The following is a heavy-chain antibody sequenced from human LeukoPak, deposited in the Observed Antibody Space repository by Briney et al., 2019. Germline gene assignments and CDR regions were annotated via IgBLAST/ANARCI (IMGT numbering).Heavy chain of an antibody. Sequence: GGSLRLSCAASGFTFSNYWVHWVCQAPGMGLVWVSRINPDGTTTSYADSVKGRFTISRDSAKNTLYLQMNSLRAEDTAVYYCARGYSGSYRIDYWGQGTLVTVSS. V-gene: IGHV3-74*01. J-gene: IGHJ4*02. CDR1: GFTFSNYW. CDR3: ARGYSGSYRIDY. D-gene: IGHD1-26*01. CDR2: INPDGTTT.